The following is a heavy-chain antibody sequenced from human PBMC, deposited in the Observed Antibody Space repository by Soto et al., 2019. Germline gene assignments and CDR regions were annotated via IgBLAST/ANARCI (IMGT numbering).Heavy chain of an antibody. CDR1: GGTFSSYA. CDR3: AALDPEIKGVGYFDY. J-gene: IGHJ4*02. Sequence: QVQLVQSGAEVKKPGSSVKVSCKASGGTFSSYAISWVRQAPGQGLEWMGGIIPIFGTANYAQKIKGRVTITADASTSTAYMELRSLRSEDTAVYYCAALDPEIKGVGYFDYWGQGTLVTVSS. D-gene: IGHD3-3*01. CDR2: IIPIFGTA. V-gene: IGHV1-69*01.